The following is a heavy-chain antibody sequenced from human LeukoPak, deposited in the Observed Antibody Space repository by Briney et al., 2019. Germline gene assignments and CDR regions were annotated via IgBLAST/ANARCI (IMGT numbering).Heavy chain of an antibody. CDR2: IRQDGGEK. D-gene: IGHD6-13*01. CDR1: GFTFSSYW. Sequence: GGSLRLSCAVSGFTFSSYWMNWVRQAPGRGLECVASIRQDGGEKSYVDSVKGRFTISRDNTKNSLYLQINSLRAEDTAVYYCARDGTAAGLYFDLWGQGTLVTVSS. V-gene: IGHV3-7*01. J-gene: IGHJ4*01. CDR3: ARDGTAAGLYFDL.